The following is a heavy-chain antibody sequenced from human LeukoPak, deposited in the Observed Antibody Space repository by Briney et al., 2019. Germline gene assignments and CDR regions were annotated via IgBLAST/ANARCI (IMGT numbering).Heavy chain of an antibody. J-gene: IGHJ6*03. CDR2: ISGSGGST. D-gene: IGHD6-19*01. CDR3: ARGGYSSGWGDYYMDV. Sequence: HAGGSLRLSCAASGFTFSSDAMSWVRQAPGKGLEWVSAISGSGGSTYYADSVKGRFTISRDNSKNSLYLQMNSLRAEDTAVYYCARGGYSSGWGDYYMDVWGKGTTVTISS. V-gene: IGHV3-23*01. CDR1: GFTFSSDA.